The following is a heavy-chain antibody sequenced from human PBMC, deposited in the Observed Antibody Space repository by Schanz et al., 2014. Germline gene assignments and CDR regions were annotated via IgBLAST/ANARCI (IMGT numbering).Heavy chain of an antibody. CDR1: GGSFIGYD. Sequence: QVQLQESGPGLVKPSETLSLTCTVYGGSFIGYDWSWIRQFPGQDLEWIGDINHYGRTNYNPSLRGRVSISIDASQNQFSLKRTSVTAADTAIYYCAIPRGSYAPNWSEARYFQHWGQGSLVTVSS. CDR2: INHYGRT. V-gene: IGHV4-34*10. CDR3: AIPRGSYAPNWSEARYFQH. J-gene: IGHJ1*01. D-gene: IGHD1-1*01.